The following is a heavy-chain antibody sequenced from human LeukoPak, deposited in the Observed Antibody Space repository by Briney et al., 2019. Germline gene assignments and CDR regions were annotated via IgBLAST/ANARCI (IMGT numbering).Heavy chain of an antibody. CDR3: ARDKDAFDI. CDR2: IYYSGST. V-gene: IGHV4-61*01. CDR1: GGSVGSGCYY. Sequence: SETLSLTCTVSGGSVGSGCYYWSWIRQPPGKGLEWIGYIYYSGSTNYNPSLKSRVTISVDTSKNQFSLKLSSVTAADTAVYYCARDKDAFDIWGQGTMVTVSS. J-gene: IGHJ3*02.